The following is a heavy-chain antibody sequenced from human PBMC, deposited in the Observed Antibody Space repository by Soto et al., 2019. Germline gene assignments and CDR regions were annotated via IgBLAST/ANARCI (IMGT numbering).Heavy chain of an antibody. J-gene: IGHJ6*02. Sequence: QVRLQESGPRLVKLSETLSLTCTVSGGSISDYYWTWIRQPPGKGLEWIGYIYYSGGTNYNPSLKSRLTISVDTSKNQFSLKLSSVTAADTAIYYCARHLYGMDVWGQGTTVTVSS. V-gene: IGHV4-59*08. CDR3: ARHLYGMDV. CDR2: IYYSGGT. CDR1: GGSISDYY.